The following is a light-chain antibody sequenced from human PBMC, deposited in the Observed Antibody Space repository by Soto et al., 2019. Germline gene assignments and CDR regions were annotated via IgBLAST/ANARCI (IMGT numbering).Light chain of an antibody. Sequence: PGERATLSCRASESVSSNYLAWYQQRPGQAPRLLIYAASNRASGIPDRFGGSGSGTDFTLTVSRLEPEDFAVYYCQQYGSAPWTFGQGTKV. CDR3: QQYGSAPWT. V-gene: IGKV3-20*01. CDR1: ESVSSNY. J-gene: IGKJ1*01. CDR2: AAS.